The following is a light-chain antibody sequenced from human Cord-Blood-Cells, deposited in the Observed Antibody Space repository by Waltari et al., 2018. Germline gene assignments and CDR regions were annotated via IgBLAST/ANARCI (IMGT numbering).Light chain of an antibody. J-gene: IGKJ2*01. Sequence: EIVLTQSPGTLSLSPGERATLSCRASQSVSSSYLAWYQQKPGQAPRLLIYGASSRATCIPDRFSGSGSGTDFTLTISRLEPEDFAVYYYQQYGSSTYTFGQGTKLEIK. CDR2: GAS. CDR3: QQYGSSTYT. V-gene: IGKV3-20*01. CDR1: QSVSSSY.